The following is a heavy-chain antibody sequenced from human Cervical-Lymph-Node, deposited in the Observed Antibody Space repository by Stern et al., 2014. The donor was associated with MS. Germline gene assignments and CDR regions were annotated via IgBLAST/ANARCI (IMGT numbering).Heavy chain of an antibody. CDR3: AKDFSGYSYAFDS. Sequence: EVQLVESGGGVVQPGGSLRLSCAVSGFSFHDYTMHWVRQVPGKGLQRVAFITWNGDSTFYADSVKGRFTISRDNSKNSLYLQMNSLSTEDTALYFCAKDFSGYSYAFDSWGQGTLVTVSS. CDR2: ITWNGDST. CDR1: GFSFHDYT. J-gene: IGHJ4*02. D-gene: IGHD5-12*01. V-gene: IGHV3-43*01.